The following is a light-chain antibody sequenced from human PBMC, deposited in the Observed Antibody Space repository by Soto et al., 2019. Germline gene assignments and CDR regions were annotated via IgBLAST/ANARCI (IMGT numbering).Light chain of an antibody. Sequence: QSVLTQPPSVSGAPGQRVTISCTGSSSNIGAGYDVHWYQQLPGTPPKLLIFGNNNRPSGVPDRFSGSKSGTSASLAITGLQADDEAGYYCQSYDSSLSGGVFGGGTKVTVL. V-gene: IGLV1-40*01. CDR3: QSYDSSLSGGV. CDR1: SSNIGAGYD. CDR2: GNN. J-gene: IGLJ3*02.